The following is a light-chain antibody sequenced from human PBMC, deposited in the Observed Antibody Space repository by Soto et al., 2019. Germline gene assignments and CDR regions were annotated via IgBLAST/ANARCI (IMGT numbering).Light chain of an antibody. CDR2: GAS. CDR3: QQNNKWPPVT. V-gene: IGKV3-15*01. Sequence: EVVMTQSPATVSVSPGEGVTLSCRASQTISNDLAWYQQKPGQAPRLLIYGASTRATGVPARFSGGVSGTEFTLSISSLQSEDFAFYYCQQNNKWPPVTFGGGTKVEIK. CDR1: QTISND. J-gene: IGKJ4*01.